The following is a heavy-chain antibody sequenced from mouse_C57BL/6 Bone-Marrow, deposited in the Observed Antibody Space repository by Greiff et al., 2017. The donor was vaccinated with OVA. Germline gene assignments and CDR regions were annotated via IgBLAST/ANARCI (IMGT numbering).Heavy chain of an antibody. D-gene: IGHD2-5*01. J-gene: IGHJ4*01. CDR2: ISDGGSYT. Sequence: EVKLVESGGGLVKPGGSLKLSCAASGFTFSSYAMSWVRQTPEKRLEWVATISDGGSYTYYPDNVKGRFTISRDNARNTLYLQMSSLKSEDTAMYYCTSKGYSNYNYAMDYWGQGTSVTVSS. V-gene: IGHV5-4*03. CDR3: TSKGYSNYNYAMDY. CDR1: GFTFSSYA.